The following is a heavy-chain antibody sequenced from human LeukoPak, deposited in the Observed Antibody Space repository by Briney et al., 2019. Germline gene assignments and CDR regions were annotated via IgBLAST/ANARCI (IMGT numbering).Heavy chain of an antibody. D-gene: IGHD2-8*01. J-gene: IGHJ4*02. CDR1: GFTFSTYW. CDR3: ARDQWWPDC. V-gene: IGHV3-7*01. Sequence: GGSLRLSCAASGFTFSTYWMTWVRQAPGKGLEWVANIKQDGGERHYVDSVKGRFTIPRDNAKKILYLQMNSLRAEDTAVYYCARDQWWPDCWGQGTLVTVSS. CDR2: IKQDGGER.